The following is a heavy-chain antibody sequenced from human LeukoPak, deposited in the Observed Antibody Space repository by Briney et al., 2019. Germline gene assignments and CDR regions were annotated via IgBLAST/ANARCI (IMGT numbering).Heavy chain of an antibody. CDR2: ISWNSGSI. Sequence: GGSLRLSCAASGFTFDDYAMHWVRQAPGEGLEWVSGISWNSGSIGYADSVKGRFTISRDNAKNSLYLQMNSLRAEDTALYYCAKSSEFYDFWSGYRKYYYYGMDVWGQGTTVTVSS. V-gene: IGHV3-9*01. D-gene: IGHD3-3*01. J-gene: IGHJ6*02. CDR1: GFTFDDYA. CDR3: AKSSEFYDFWSGYRKYYYYGMDV.